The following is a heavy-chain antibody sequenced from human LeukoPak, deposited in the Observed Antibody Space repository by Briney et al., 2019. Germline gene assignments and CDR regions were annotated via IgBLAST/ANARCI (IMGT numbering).Heavy chain of an antibody. CDR3: ARDKTIFGPPAWFDP. CDR2: IIPIFGTA. D-gene: IGHD3-9*01. V-gene: IGHV1-69*05. Sequence: SVKVSCKASGGTFISYAISWVQQAPGQGLEWMGRIIPIFGTANYAQKFQGRVTITTDESTSTAYMELSSLRSEDTAVYYCARDKTIFGPPAWFDPWGQGTLVTVSS. J-gene: IGHJ5*02. CDR1: GGTFISYA.